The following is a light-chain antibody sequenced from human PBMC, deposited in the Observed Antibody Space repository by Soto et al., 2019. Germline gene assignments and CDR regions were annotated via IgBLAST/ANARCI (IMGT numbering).Light chain of an antibody. CDR3: QQYNNWPPRWT. Sequence: EIVMTQSPATLSVSPGERATLSCRASPSVSSNLAWYQQKPGQAPRLLIYGASTRATGIPARFSGSGSGTEFTLTISSLQSEDFAVYFCQQYNNWPPRWTFGQGTKVEIK. CDR2: GAS. J-gene: IGKJ1*01. V-gene: IGKV3-15*01. CDR1: PSVSSN.